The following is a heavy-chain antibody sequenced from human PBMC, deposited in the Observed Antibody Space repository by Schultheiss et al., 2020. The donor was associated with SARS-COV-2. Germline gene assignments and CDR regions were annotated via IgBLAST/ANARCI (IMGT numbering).Heavy chain of an antibody. CDR3: AREYYNSMPWFDP. CDR2: ITYSGDDT. Sequence: GGSLRLSCAASGFTFSSYSMNWVRQAPGKGLEWVSTITYSGDDTYYADSLKGRFTISRDNAKNSLYLQMNSLSAEDTAVYYCAREYYNSMPWFDPWGQGTLVTVSS. V-gene: IGHV3-21*01. J-gene: IGHJ5*02. D-gene: IGHD3-10*01. CDR1: GFTFSSYS.